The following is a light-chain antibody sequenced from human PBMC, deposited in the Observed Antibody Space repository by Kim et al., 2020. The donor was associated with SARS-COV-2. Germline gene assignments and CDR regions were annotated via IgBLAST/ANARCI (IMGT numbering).Light chain of an antibody. CDR3: ATWDDRLNGWV. CDR2: DNK. V-gene: IGLV1-44*01. Sequence: GQRIISSCSGSSSNRGSNGANWYQHLPGTAPKLLIYDNKYRPSGVPDRFSGSKSGTSASLAISGLQSEDESHYYCATWDDRLNGWVFGGGTQLTVL. J-gene: IGLJ3*02. CDR1: SSNRGSNG.